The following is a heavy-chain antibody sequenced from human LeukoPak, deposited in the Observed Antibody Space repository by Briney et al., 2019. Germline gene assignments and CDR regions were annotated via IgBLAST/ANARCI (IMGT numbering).Heavy chain of an antibody. J-gene: IGHJ3*02. CDR1: GGSISSGGYY. D-gene: IGHD3-9*01. CDR3: ARVRESVGILTGYYTDTFDI. Sequence: PSETLSLTCTVSGGSISSGGYYWSWIRQPPGKGLEWIGYIYYSGNTNYNPSLKSRVTISVDTSKNQFSLKLRSVTAADTAVYYCARVRESVGILTGYYTDTFDIWGQGTMVTVSS. CDR2: IYYSGNT. V-gene: IGHV4-61*08.